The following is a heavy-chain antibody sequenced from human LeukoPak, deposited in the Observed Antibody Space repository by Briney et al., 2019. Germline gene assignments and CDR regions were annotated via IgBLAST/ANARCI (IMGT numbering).Heavy chain of an antibody. J-gene: IGHJ4*02. CDR3: AFLIPSGGFH. Sequence: SVKVSCKASGGTFSSYAISWARQAPGQGLEWMGGIIPIFGTANYAQKFQGRVTITADESTSTAYMELSSLRSEDTAVYYCAFLIPSGGFHWGQGTLVTVSS. V-gene: IGHV1-69*01. D-gene: IGHD3-10*01. CDR1: GGTFSSYA. CDR2: IIPIFGTA.